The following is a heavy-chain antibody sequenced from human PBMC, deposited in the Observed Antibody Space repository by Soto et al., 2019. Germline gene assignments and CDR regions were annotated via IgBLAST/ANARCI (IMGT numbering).Heavy chain of an antibody. CDR2: ISAYNGNT. J-gene: IGHJ4*02. D-gene: IGHD3-9*01. CDR3: ASCIYDILTGSINFDY. V-gene: IGHV1-18*01. Sequence: QVQLVQSGAEVKKPGASVKVSCKASGYTFTSYGISWVRQAPGQGLEWMGWISAYNGNTNYAQKLQGRVTMTTDTPTSTAYMELRSLRSDDTAVYYCASCIYDILTGSINFDYWGQGTLVTVSS. CDR1: GYTFTSYG.